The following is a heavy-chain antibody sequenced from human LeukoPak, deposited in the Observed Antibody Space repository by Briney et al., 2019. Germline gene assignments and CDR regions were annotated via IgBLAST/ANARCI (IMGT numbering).Heavy chain of an antibody. J-gene: IGHJ4*02. V-gene: IGHV1-18*01. CDR2: ISAYNGNT. CDR1: GYTFTSHG. D-gene: IGHD3-10*01. Sequence: ASVKVSCKASGYTFTSHGISWVRQAPGQGLEWMGWISAYNGNTNYAQKLQGRVTMTTDTSTSTAYMELSSLRSEDTAVYYCARAPYYGSGSYGSYYFDYWGQGTLVTVSS. CDR3: ARAPYYGSGSYGSYYFDY.